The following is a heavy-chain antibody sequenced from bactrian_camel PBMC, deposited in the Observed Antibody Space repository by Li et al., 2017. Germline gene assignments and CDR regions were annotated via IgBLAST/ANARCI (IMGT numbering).Heavy chain of an antibody. CDR1: GFTFSSVY. J-gene: IGHJ4*01. CDR2: INNGEGGGT. V-gene: IGHV3S40*01. D-gene: IGHD3*01. CDR3: VFIRELYECNY. Sequence: DVQLVESGGGLVQTGGSLRLSCAASGFTFSSVYMSWVRQAPGKGLEWVSTINNGEGGGTYYADSVKGRVTISRDNAKNTLYLQLNSLKTEDTALYYCVFIRELYECNYWGQGTQVTVS.